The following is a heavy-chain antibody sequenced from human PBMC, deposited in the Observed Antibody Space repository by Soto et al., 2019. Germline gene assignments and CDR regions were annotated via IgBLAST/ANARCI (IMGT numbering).Heavy chain of an antibody. D-gene: IGHD2-15*01. CDR2: INPNSGGT. CDR1: GYTFTGYY. V-gene: IGHV1-2*02. J-gene: IGHJ6*02. Sequence: ASVKVSCKASGYTFTGYYMHWVRQAPGQGLEWMGWINPNSGGTNYAQKFQGRVTMTRDTSISTAYMELSRLRSDDTAVYYCARVGLASGGSSNQYYYYGMGVWGQGTTVTVSS. CDR3: ARVGLASGGSSNQYYYYGMGV.